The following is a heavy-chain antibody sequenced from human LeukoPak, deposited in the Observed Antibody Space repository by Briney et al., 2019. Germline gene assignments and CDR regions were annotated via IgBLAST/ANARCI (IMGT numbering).Heavy chain of an antibody. J-gene: IGHJ6*03. D-gene: IGHD2-15*01. V-gene: IGHV3-30*02. CDR1: GFTFSRHG. CDR3: AKGFYYCSDGCPQYYYYMEL. Sequence: GGSLRLSCAASGFTFSRHGMHWVRQAPGKGLEWVAFIRYDGSDKYYADSVKGRFTISRDNSENTLYLQMNSLRPEDTAVYYCAKGFYYCSDGCPQYYYYMELWGKGTTVIVSS. CDR2: IRYDGSDK.